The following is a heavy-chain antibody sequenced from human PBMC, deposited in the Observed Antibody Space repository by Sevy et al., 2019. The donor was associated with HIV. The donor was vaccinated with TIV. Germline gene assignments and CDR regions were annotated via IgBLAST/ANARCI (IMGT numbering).Heavy chain of an antibody. Sequence: SETLSLTCAVSGGAISSGGYSWSWIRQPPGKGLEWIGYIYHSGSTYYNPSLKSRVTISVDRSKNQFSLKLSSVTAADTAVYYCARDREGNSYGYDYGMDVWGQGTTVTVSS. J-gene: IGHJ6*02. CDR2: IYHSGST. CDR3: ARDREGNSYGYDYGMDV. D-gene: IGHD5-18*01. CDR1: GGAISSGGYS. V-gene: IGHV4-30-2*01.